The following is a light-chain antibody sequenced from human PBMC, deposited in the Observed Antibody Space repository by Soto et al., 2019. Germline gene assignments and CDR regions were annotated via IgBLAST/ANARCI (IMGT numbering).Light chain of an antibody. CDR1: SSNIGNNY. CDR2: SDD. Sequence: QAVVTQPPSASGTPGQRITISCSGGSSNIGNNYVYWYQLVPGTAPKLLIYSDDQRPSGVPDRFSGSRSGTSASLAISGLRSHDEADYDCAAWDDSLGVVTFGGGTKLTVL. CDR3: AAWDDSLGVVT. V-gene: IGLV1-47*02. J-gene: IGLJ2*01.